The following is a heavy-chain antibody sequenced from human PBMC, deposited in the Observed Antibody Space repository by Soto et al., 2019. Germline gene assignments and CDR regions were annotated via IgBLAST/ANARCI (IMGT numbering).Heavy chain of an antibody. V-gene: IGHV3-23*01. CDR1: GFTSTNYV. D-gene: IGHD2-8*01. J-gene: IGHJ3*02. CDR2: ISGSGTTT. Sequence: LGGSLRLSCAASGFTSTNYVMNWVRQAPGKGLEWVSSISGSGTTTFYADSVKGRFIISRDNSKNTLYLQMNSLRAEDTALYYCAKDRVGGVPDAFDIWGQGTMVTVSS. CDR3: AKDRVGGVPDAFDI.